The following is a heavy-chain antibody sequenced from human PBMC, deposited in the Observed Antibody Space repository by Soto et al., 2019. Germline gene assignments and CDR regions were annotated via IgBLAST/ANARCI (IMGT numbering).Heavy chain of an antibody. Sequence: PSQTLSLTCAVAGYCISSGYYWGWIRQLPGKGLEWIGTISRSGTTYHNPSLKSRVTVSLDTSKNQFSLKLSSVTAADKAVYYCARDDPSARGGSSWFDPWGQGTLVTVS. J-gene: IGHJ5*02. D-gene: IGHD2-15*01. CDR3: ARDDPSARGGSSWFDP. CDR1: GYCISSGYY. CDR2: ISRSGTT. V-gene: IGHV4-38-2*02.